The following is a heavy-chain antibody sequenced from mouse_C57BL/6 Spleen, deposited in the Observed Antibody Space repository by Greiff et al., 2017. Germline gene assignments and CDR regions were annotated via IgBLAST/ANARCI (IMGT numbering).Heavy chain of an antibody. J-gene: IGHJ3*01. V-gene: IGHV1-52*01. CDR2: IDPSDSAT. CDR1: GYTFTSYW. D-gene: IGHD1-1*01. Sequence: QVQLQQPGAELVRPGSSVKLSCKASGYTFTSYWMHWVKQRPIQGLEWIGNIDPSDSATHYNQKFKDKATLPVHKSSSTAYMQLSSLTSEDSAVYDCARDYGRSAGFAYWGQGTLVTVSA. CDR3: ARDYGRSAGFAY.